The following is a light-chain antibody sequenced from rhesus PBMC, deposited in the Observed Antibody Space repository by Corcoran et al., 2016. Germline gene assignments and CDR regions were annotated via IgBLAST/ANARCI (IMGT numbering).Light chain of an antibody. J-gene: IGKJ2*01. CDR1: QGISSW. V-gene: IGKV1-21*01. CDR2: KAS. CDR3: LQYTSSPYS. Sequence: DIQMTQSPSSLSASIGGRVTITCRASQGISSWLDWYQQKPGKAPKLLIYKASSLQSGVPSRFSGSGSGTDFTLTISSLQPEDFATYYCLQYTSSPYSFGQGTKVEIK.